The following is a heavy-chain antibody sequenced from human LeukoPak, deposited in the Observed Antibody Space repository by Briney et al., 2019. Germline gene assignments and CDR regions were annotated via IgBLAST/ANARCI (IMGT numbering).Heavy chain of an antibody. CDR3: ARATYYYDSSGYLENWFDP. D-gene: IGHD3-22*01. J-gene: IGHJ5*02. Sequence: PSGTLSLTCTVSGGSISSYYWSWIRQPPGKGLEWIGYIYYSGSTNYNPSLKSRVTISVDTSKNQFSLKLSSVTAADTAVYYCARATYYYDSSGYLENWFDPWGQGTLVTVSS. CDR1: GGSISSYY. V-gene: IGHV4-59*01. CDR2: IYYSGST.